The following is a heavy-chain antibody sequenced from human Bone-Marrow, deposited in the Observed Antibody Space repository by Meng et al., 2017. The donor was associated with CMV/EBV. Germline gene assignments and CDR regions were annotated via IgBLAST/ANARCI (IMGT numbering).Heavy chain of an antibody. D-gene: IGHD3-3*01. Sequence: GGSLRLSCAASGFTFSSYAMHWVRQAPGKGLEWVAVISYDGSNKYYADSVKGRFTISRDNSKNTLYLQMNSLRAEDTAVYYCARAENYDFWSGLGAFDIWGQGTMVTVSS. V-gene: IGHV3-30*04. CDR2: ISYDGSNK. CDR1: GFTFSSYA. CDR3: ARAENYDFWSGLGAFDI. J-gene: IGHJ3*02.